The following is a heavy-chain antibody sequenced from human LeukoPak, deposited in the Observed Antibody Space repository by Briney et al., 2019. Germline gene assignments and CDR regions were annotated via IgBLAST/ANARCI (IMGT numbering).Heavy chain of an antibody. CDR3: ARERHYYESGSYHDKKYYFDF. D-gene: IGHD3-10*01. V-gene: IGHV1-18*01. CDR1: GYTFTSYG. J-gene: IGHJ4*02. CDR2: ISPNNGNT. Sequence: ASVKVSRKASGYTFTSYGISWVRQAPGQGLEWMGWISPNNGNTKYAKKVQGRVSMTTDTSTNTAYMELRSLRSDDTAVYYCARERHYYESGSYHDKKYYFDFWGLGTLVTVSS.